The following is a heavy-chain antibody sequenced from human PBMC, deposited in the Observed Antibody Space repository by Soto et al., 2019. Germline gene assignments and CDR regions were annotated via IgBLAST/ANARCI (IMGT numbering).Heavy chain of an antibody. V-gene: IGHV3-23*01. CDR3: AQFVQVSGTDY. CDR2: ISDSGGGT. J-gene: IGHJ4*02. Sequence: EVLLLESGGGLVQPGGSLRLSCEASGFTFSNYAMSWVRQAPGNGLECVSAISDSGGGTYYADSVKGRFTISRDNSRNTLYLQMNSLSAEDTAIYYCAQFVQVSGTDYWGQGTQVTVSS. D-gene: IGHD1-1*01. CDR1: GFTFSNYA.